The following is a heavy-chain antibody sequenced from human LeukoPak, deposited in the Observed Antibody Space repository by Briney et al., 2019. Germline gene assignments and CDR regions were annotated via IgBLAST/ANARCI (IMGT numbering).Heavy chain of an antibody. Sequence: SETLSLTCTVSGGFITSHYWSWNRQPAGKGLEWIGHIYDSGTTNYNPSLKSRVTMSIDTSKSQFSLKLSSVTAADTAVYYCARVVAGKFYWGQGTLVTVSS. CDR2: IYDSGTT. V-gene: IGHV4-4*07. CDR3: ARVVAGKFY. CDR1: GGFITSHY. J-gene: IGHJ4*02. D-gene: IGHD6-19*01.